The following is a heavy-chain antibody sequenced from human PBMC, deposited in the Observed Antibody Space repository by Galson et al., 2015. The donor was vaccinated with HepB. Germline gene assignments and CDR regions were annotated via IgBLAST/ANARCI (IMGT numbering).Heavy chain of an antibody. CDR1: GFTFSSYA. V-gene: IGHV3-23*01. CDR2: ISGSGGST. D-gene: IGHD2-2*01. CDR3: AKDVNYCSSTSCFGYYFDY. Sequence: SLRLSCAASGFTFSSYAMSWVRQAPGKGLEWVSAISGSGGSTYYADSVKGRFTISRDNSKNTLYLQMNSLRAEDTAVYYCAKDVNYCSSTSCFGYYFDYWGQGTLVTVSS. J-gene: IGHJ4*02.